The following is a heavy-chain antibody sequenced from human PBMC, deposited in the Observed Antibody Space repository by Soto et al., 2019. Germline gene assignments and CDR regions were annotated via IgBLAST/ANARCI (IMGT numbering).Heavy chain of an antibody. J-gene: IGHJ6*03. CDR3: VKDGPQQLDHHYYYYYYMDV. V-gene: IGHV3-21*01. Sequence: PGGSLRLSCAASGFTFSSYSMNWVRQAPGKGLEWVSSISNSSSYIYYADSVKGRFTISRDNSKNTLYLQMNSLRAEDTAVYYCVKDGPQQLDHHYYYYYYMDVWGKGTTVTVSS. CDR2: ISNSSSYI. CDR1: GFTFSSYS. D-gene: IGHD6-13*01.